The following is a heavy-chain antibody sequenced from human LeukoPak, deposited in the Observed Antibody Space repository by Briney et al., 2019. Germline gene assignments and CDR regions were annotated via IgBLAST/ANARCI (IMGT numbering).Heavy chain of an antibody. V-gene: IGHV4-59*01. J-gene: IGHJ4*02. D-gene: IGHD6-6*01. CDR2: IYYSGST. CDR3: ARSGSSSSIGSYFDY. Sequence: TETLSLTCIVSGGSISSYYWSWIRQPPGKGLEWIGYIYYSGSTNYNPSLKSRVTISVDTSKNQFSLKLSSVTSADTAVYYCARSGSSSSIGSYFDYWGQGTLVTVSS. CDR1: GGSISSYY.